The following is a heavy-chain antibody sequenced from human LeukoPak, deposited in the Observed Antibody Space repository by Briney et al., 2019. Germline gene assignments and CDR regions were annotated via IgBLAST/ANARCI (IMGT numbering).Heavy chain of an antibody. J-gene: IGHJ4*02. Sequence: VASVKVSCKVSGYTLTELSMHWVRQAPGKGLEWMGGFDPEDGETIYAQKFQGRVTMTEDTSTDTAYMELSSLRSEDTAVYYCATESRSMYSSSWSDYWGQGTLVTVSS. D-gene: IGHD6-13*01. CDR2: FDPEDGET. V-gene: IGHV1-24*01. CDR1: GYTLTELS. CDR3: ATESRSMYSSSWSDY.